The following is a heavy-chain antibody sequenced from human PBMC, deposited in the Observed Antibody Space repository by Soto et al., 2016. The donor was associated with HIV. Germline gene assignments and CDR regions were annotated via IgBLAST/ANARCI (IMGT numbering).Heavy chain of an antibody. CDR2: ISGDGGSP. CDR3: AKSLRAEGWVRGLIDY. V-gene: IGHV3-43*02. J-gene: IGHJ4*02. CDR1: GFTFENYA. Sequence: EVQLVESGGGVVQPGGSRRLSCAASGFTFENYAIHWVRQGPGKGLEWVSLISGDGGSPYYADSVKGRFTVSRDNNKKSVYLQMNSLRTEDTALYFCAKSLRAEGWVRGLIDYWGQGTLVTVSS. D-gene: IGHD3-10*01.